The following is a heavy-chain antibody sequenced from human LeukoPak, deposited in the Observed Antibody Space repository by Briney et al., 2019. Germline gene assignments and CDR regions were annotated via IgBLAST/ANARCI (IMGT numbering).Heavy chain of an antibody. Sequence: GGSLRLSCAASGFTFSSYGTHWVRQAPGKGLEWVAVIWYDGSNKYYADSVKGRFTISRDNSKNTLYLQMNSLRAEDTAVYYCARDQSYDAVTMIFDYWGQGTLVTVSS. J-gene: IGHJ4*02. V-gene: IGHV3-33*01. CDR3: ARDQSYDAVTMIFDY. CDR1: GFTFSSYG. CDR2: IWYDGSNK. D-gene: IGHD3-3*01.